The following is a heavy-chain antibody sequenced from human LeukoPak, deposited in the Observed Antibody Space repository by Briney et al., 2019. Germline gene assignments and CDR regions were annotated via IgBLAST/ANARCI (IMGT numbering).Heavy chain of an antibody. D-gene: IGHD3-16*01. CDR2: TYIGGNS. J-gene: IGHJ6*02. V-gene: IGHV3-53*01. CDR1: GFTVSSIH. CDR3: ARGGGLDV. Sequence: GGSLRLSCAASGFTVSSIHMVWVRQAPGKGLEWVSVTYIGGNSYYADSVKGRFIISRDNAKNSLYLQMSNLRAEDTAVYFCARGGGLDVWGQGATVTVSS.